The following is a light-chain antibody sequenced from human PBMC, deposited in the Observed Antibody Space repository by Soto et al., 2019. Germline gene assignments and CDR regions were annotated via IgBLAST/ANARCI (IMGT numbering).Light chain of an antibody. Sequence: QTVVSQEPSFSVSPGETVTLTCGLTSASVLTSYYPSWYQQTPGQAPRTLIYSTNIRSSGVPDRFSGSILGNKAALTITGAHADDESDYYCALYVGSGTVVFGGVTKVTVL. J-gene: IGLJ2*01. CDR2: STN. CDR3: ALYVGSGTVV. CDR1: SASVLTSYY. V-gene: IGLV8-61*01.